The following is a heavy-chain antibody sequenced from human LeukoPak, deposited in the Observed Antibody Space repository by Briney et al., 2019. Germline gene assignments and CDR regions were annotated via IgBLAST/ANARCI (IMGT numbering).Heavy chain of an antibody. Sequence: ASVKVSCKASGYTFTGYYMHWVRQAPGQGLEWMGWINPNSGGTNYAQKFQGRVTMTRDTSISTAYMELSRLRSDDTAVYYCVRPRELVRDAFDIWGQGTMVTVSS. CDR3: VRPRELVRDAFDI. D-gene: IGHD6-13*01. J-gene: IGHJ3*02. V-gene: IGHV1-2*02. CDR1: GYTFTGYY. CDR2: INPNSGGT.